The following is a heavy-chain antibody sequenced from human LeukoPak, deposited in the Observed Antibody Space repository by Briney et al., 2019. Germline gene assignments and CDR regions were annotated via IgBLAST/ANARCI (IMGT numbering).Heavy chain of an antibody. CDR1: GFTFSSYG. V-gene: IGHV3-33*01. J-gene: IGHJ4*02. CDR3: ARDRYSYGLEYYFDY. CDR2: IWYDGSNK. D-gene: IGHD5-18*01. Sequence: GGSLRLFCAASGFTFSSYGMHWVRQAPGKGLEWEAVIWYDGSNKYYADSVKGRFTISRDNSKNTLYLQMNSLRAEDTAVYYCARDRYSYGLEYYFDYCGQGTLITVSS.